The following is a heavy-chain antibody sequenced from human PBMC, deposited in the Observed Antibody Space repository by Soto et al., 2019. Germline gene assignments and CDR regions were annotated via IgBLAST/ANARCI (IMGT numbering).Heavy chain of an antibody. Sequence: QVQLVQSGAEVKKPGASVKVSCKASGYTFTSYDINWVRQATGQGLEWMGWMNPNTGNTAYAQKFQGRVTMTRNTSLSTADMALSSLRTKDTAVYYCARESSYGLVSWAQASLVSVSS. D-gene: IGHD5-18*01. V-gene: IGHV1-8*01. CDR3: ARESSYGLVS. CDR1: GYTFTSYD. CDR2: MNPNTGNT. J-gene: IGHJ5*02.